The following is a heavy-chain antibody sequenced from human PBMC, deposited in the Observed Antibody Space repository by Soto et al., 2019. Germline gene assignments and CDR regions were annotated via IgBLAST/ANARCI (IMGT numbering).Heavy chain of an antibody. CDR3: AKDWTSGFPGIAVAGLDY. D-gene: IGHD6-19*01. CDR1: GFTFSSYG. CDR2: ISYDGSNK. J-gene: IGHJ4*02. V-gene: IGHV3-30*18. Sequence: HPGGSLRLSCAASGFTFSSYGMHWVRQAPGKGLEWVAVISYDGSNKYYADSVKGRFTISRDNSKNTLYLQMNSLRAEDTAVYYCAKDWTSGFPGIAVAGLDYWGQGTLVTVSS.